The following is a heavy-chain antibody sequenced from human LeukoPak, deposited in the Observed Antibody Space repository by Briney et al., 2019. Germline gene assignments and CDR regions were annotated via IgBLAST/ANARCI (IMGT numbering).Heavy chain of an antibody. J-gene: IGHJ4*02. CDR3: ARGGNYGDYDGYFDY. CDR2: IYYSGST. Sequence: SETLSLTCTVPGGSISSYYWSWIRQPPGKGLEWIGYIYYSGSTNYKPSLRSRVTISVDTSKNQFSLKLSSVTAADTAVYYCARGGNYGDYDGYFDYWGQGTLVTVSS. CDR1: GGSISSYY. D-gene: IGHD4-17*01. V-gene: IGHV4-59*08.